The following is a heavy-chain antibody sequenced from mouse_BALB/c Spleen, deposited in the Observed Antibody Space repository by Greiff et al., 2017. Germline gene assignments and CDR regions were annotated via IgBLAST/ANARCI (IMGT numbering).Heavy chain of an antibody. V-gene: IGHV1S132*01. J-gene: IGHJ4*01. CDR2: IFPGTGTT. D-gene: IGHD4-1*01. Sequence: QVQLQQSGAELVKPGASVKLSCKTSGYTFTSYWIQWVKQRPGQGLGWIGEIFPGTGTTYYNEKFKGKATLTIDTSSSTAYMQLSSLTSEDSAVYFCARFWDGAMDYGGQGTSVTVSS. CDR1: GYTFTSYW. CDR3: ARFWDGAMDY.